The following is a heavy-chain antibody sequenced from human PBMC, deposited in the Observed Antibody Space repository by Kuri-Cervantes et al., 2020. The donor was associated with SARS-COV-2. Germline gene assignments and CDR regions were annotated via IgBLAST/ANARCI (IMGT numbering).Heavy chain of an antibody. CDR1: GYTFTGYY. CDR2: IYPGDSDT. CDR3: ASTVAFWSGYYDY. D-gene: IGHD3-3*01. V-gene: IGHV5-51*01. Sequence: KVSCRASGYTFTGYYMHWVRQMPGKGLEWMGIIYPGDSDTRYSPSFQGQVTISADKSISTAYLQWSSLKASDTAMYYCASTVAFWSGYYDYWGQGTLVTVSS. J-gene: IGHJ4*02.